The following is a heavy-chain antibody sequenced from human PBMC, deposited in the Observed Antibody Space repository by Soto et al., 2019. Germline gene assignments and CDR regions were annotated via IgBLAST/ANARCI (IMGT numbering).Heavy chain of an antibody. J-gene: IGHJ4*02. CDR1: GGTFSNYA. Sequence: QVQLVQSGAEVKKPGSSVKVSCKASGGTFSNYAISWVRQAPGQGLEWMGGIIPIFGTANYAQRFQGRVTMTADESTSTAYMELSSLRSEDTAVYYYAREITSSSWRGYYFDYWGQGTLVSVSS. V-gene: IGHV1-69*01. CDR3: AREITSSSWRGYYFDY. D-gene: IGHD6-13*01. CDR2: IIPIFGTA.